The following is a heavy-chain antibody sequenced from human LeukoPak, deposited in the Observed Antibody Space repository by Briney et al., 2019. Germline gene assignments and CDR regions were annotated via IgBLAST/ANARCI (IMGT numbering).Heavy chain of an antibody. V-gene: IGHV1-69*13. CDR2: IIPIFNTA. CDR3: ARGKYDFWSGSLLWRGYFDL. D-gene: IGHD3-3*01. Sequence: ASVKVSCKASGGTFSSYTITWVRQAPGQGLEWMGGIIPIFNTANYAQRFQGRVTITADESTSTAYMELSSLRSEDTAVYYCARGKYDFWSGSLLWRGYFDLWGRGTLVTVSS. J-gene: IGHJ2*01. CDR1: GGTFSSYT.